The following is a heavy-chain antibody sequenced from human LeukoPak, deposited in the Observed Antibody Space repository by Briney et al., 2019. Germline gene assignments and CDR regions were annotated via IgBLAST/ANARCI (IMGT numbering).Heavy chain of an antibody. CDR1: GGTFSSYA. D-gene: IGHD3-10*01. CDR3: ARDLYYGSGLNMDV. CDR2: MNPNSGNT. V-gene: IGHV1-8*03. J-gene: IGHJ6*03. Sequence: ASVKVSCKASGGTFSSYAISWVRQAPGQGLEWMGWMNPNSGNTGYAQKFQGRVTITRNTSISTAYMELSSLRSEDTAVYYCARDLYYGSGLNMDVWGKGTTVTVSS.